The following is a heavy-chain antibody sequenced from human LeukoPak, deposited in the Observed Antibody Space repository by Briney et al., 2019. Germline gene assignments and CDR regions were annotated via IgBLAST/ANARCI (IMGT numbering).Heavy chain of an antibody. J-gene: IGHJ4*02. Sequence: PGRSLRLSCAASGFTFSSYGMHWVRQAPGEGLEWVAVIWYDGSNKYYADSVKGRFTISRDNSKNTLYLQMNSLRAEDTAVYYCAKESARFSSSWSLFDYWGQGTLVTVSS. CDR2: IWYDGSNK. D-gene: IGHD6-13*01. CDR3: AKESARFSSSWSLFDY. V-gene: IGHV3-33*06. CDR1: GFTFSSYG.